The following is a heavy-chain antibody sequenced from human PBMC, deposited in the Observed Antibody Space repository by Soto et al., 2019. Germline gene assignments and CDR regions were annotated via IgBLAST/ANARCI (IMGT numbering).Heavy chain of an antibody. J-gene: IGHJ4*02. D-gene: IGHD2-2*01. CDR1: GFTFSNAW. Sequence: EVQLVESGGGLVKPGGSLRLSCAASGFTFSNAWMSWVRQAPGKGLEWVGRIKSKTDGGTTDYAAPVKGRFTISRDDSKNTLYLQMTSLKTADTAVYYCTTDHFVWGYCSSTSCLGYWGQGTLVTVSS. CDR2: IKSKTDGGTT. CDR3: TTDHFVWGYCSSTSCLGY. V-gene: IGHV3-15*01.